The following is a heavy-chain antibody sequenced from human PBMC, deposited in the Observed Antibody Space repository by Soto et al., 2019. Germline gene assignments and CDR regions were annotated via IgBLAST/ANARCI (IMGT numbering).Heavy chain of an antibody. D-gene: IGHD3-10*01. CDR3: ARGFYFAF. CDR1: GFSFNSHE. CDR2: INRSGSTI. V-gene: IGHV3-48*03. J-gene: IGHJ4*02. Sequence: SLRLSCAASGFSFNSHEMNWVRQAPGKGPELVANINRSGSTIYYADSVKGRFTISRDNAKNSLYLQMNSLRAEDTAIYYCARGFYFAFWGQGTLVTVSS.